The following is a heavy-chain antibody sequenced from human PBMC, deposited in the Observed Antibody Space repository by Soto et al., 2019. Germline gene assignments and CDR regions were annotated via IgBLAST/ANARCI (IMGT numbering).Heavy chain of an antibody. CDR3: ASPFQLIPQSSSSIVYYYGMDV. J-gene: IGHJ6*02. D-gene: IGHD6-6*01. CDR2: IIPIFGTA. CDR1: GDTFSSYA. Sequence: ASVKVSCKASGDTFSSYAISWVRQAPGQGLEWMGGIIPIFGTANYAQKFQGRVTITADESTSTAYMELSSLRSEDTAVYYCASPFQLIPQSSSSIVYYYGMDVWGQGTTVTVSS. V-gene: IGHV1-69*13.